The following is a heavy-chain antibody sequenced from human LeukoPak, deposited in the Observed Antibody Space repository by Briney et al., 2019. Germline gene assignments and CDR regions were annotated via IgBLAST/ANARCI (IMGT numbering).Heavy chain of an antibody. CDR2: ITGDGAIT. CDR3: ARDRSIASDY. CDR1: GFTFGDYA. Sequence: GGSLRLSCAASGFTFGDYAMHWVRQAPGKGLEWVSVITGDGAITYYADSVKGRFTISRDNAKNTLYLQMNSLRAEDTAVYYCARDRSIASDYWGQGTLVTVSS. D-gene: IGHD6-6*01. V-gene: IGHV3-43*02. J-gene: IGHJ4*02.